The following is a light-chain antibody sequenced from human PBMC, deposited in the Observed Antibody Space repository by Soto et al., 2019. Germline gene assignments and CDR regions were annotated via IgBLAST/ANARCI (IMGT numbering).Light chain of an antibody. CDR1: GSDIGTYDH. CDR2: SVS. V-gene: IGLV2-14*01. CDR3: QSYDSSLSGYV. J-gene: IGLJ1*01. Sequence: QSVLTQPASVSGSPGQSITISCSGTGSDIGTYDHVAWFQQFPGKTPKLMIYSVSNRPSGVSYRFSGSKSGNTASLTISGLQAEDEADYYCQSYDSSLSGYVFGTGTKVTVL.